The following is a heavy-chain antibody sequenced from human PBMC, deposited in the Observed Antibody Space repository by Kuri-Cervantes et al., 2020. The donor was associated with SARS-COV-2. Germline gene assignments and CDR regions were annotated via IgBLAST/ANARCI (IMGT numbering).Heavy chain of an antibody. Sequence: GESLKISCGATGFTVTSSYMSWVRQAPGKGLEWVSTIFAGGSTYYGDSVTGRFTISRDNSKNTLYLQMNSLRAEDTAVYYCAKDLSIAGRSYYYYAMDVWGQGTTVTVSS. J-gene: IGHJ6*02. D-gene: IGHD6-6*01. CDR3: AKDLSIAGRSYYYYAMDV. CDR1: GFTVTSSY. V-gene: IGHV3-53*01. CDR2: IFAGGST.